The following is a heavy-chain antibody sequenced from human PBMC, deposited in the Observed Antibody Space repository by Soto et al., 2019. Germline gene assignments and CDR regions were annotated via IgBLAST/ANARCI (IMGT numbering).Heavy chain of an antibody. Sequence: SETLSLTCAVYGGSFSGYYWSWIRQPPGKGLEWIGEINHSGSTNYNPSLKSRVTISVDTSKNQFSLKLSSVTAADTAVYYCARGVSMVRGVIITTGKNWFDPWGQGTLVTVSS. V-gene: IGHV4-34*01. J-gene: IGHJ5*02. CDR3: ARGVSMVRGVIITTGKNWFDP. CDR2: INHSGST. D-gene: IGHD3-10*01. CDR1: GGSFSGYY.